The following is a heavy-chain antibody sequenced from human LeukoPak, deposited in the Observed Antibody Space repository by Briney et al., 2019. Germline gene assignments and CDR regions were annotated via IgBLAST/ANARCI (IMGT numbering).Heavy chain of an antibody. J-gene: IGHJ4*02. V-gene: IGHV3-9*01. CDR3: AKDIAAAGRTFDY. CDR1: GFTFSSYA. D-gene: IGHD6-13*01. Sequence: PGGSLRLACAASGFTFSSYAMSWVRQAPGKGLEWVSGINWNSGSIGHADSVKGRFTISRDNAKNSLYLQMNSLRAEDTALYYCAKDIAAAGRTFDYWGQGTLVTVSS. CDR2: INWNSGSI.